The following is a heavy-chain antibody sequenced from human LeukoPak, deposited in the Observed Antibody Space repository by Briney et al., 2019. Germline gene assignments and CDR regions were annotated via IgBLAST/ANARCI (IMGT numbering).Heavy chain of an antibody. V-gene: IGHV3-23*01. D-gene: IGHD6-13*01. CDR1: GFTVSSNY. J-gene: IGHJ3*02. CDR2: ISGSGGST. CDR3: AKGGSSWYPDAFDI. Sequence: GGSLRLSCAASGFTVSSNYMSWVRQAPGRGREWVSAISGSGGSTYYADSVKGRFTISRDNSKNTLYLQMNSLRAEDTAVYYCAKGGSSWYPDAFDIWGQGTMVTVSS.